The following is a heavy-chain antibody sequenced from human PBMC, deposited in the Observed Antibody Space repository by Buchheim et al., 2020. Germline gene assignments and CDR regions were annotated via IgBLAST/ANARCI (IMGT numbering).Heavy chain of an antibody. Sequence: EVQLVESGGGLVQPGGSLRLSCAASGFTFSNYWMHWVRQAPGKGLVWVSRINSDGSSTSYADSVKGRFNISRDNAKNTLFLQMNSLRAEDTAVYYCARAYGGDFWSGYHYGMDVWGQGTT. CDR2: INSDGSST. CDR3: ARAYGGDFWSGYHYGMDV. V-gene: IGHV3-74*01. CDR1: GFTFSNYW. D-gene: IGHD3-3*01. J-gene: IGHJ6*02.